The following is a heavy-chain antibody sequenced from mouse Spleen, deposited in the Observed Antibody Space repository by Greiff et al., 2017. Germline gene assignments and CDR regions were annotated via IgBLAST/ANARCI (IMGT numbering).Heavy chain of an antibody. CDR3: ARRESIYYGDYRYFDV. D-gene: IGHD2-13*01. J-gene: IGHJ1*01. CDR2: ISYDGSN. Sequence: EVKLVESGPGLVKPSPSLSLTCSVTGYSITSGYYWNWIRQFPGNKLEWMGYISYDGSNNYNPSLKNRISITRDTSKNQFFLKLNSVTTEDTATYYCARRESIYYGDYRYFDVWGAGTTVTVSS. CDR1: GYSITSGYY. V-gene: IGHV3-6*01.